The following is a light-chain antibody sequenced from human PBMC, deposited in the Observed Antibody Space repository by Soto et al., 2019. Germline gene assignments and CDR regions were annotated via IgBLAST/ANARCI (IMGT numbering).Light chain of an antibody. J-gene: IGKJ4*01. Sequence: EIVMTHSPATLSVSPGERATLSCRASQSVSNNLAWYQQKPGQAPRLLIYGASTRATAIPARFSGSGSGTEFTLTISSLQSEDIATYYCQQYDNVPLTFGGGTRVEIK. CDR3: QQYDNVPLT. V-gene: IGKV3-15*01. CDR1: QSVSNN. CDR2: GAS.